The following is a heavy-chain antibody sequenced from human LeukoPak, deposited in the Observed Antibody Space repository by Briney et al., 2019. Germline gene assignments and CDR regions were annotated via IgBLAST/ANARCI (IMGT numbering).Heavy chain of an antibody. CDR1: GYTFSNYG. V-gene: IGHV1-18*01. J-gene: IGHJ4*02. D-gene: IGHD3-22*01. CDR3: ARGFPPRRQYDSSGYYSYYFDY. CDR2: IRGDNGNT. Sequence: ASVKVSCKASGYTFSNYGISWVRQAPGQGLEWVGWIRGDNGNTNYAQKLQGRVTMTTDTSTSTAYMELRSLRSDDTAVYYCARGFPPRRQYDSSGYYSYYFDYWGQGTLVTVSS.